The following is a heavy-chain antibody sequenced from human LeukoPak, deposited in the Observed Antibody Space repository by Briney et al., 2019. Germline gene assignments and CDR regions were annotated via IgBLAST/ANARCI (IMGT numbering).Heavy chain of an antibody. Sequence: GGSLRLSCAASGFTFSTFAMIWVRQPPGKGLEWVSSIFPSGGEIHYADSVRGRFTISRDNSKSTLSLQMDSLRAEDTAVYYCAGGVGIVGATTTHGDYWGQGTLVTVSS. CDR1: GFTFSTFA. CDR2: IFPSGGEI. D-gene: IGHD1-26*01. V-gene: IGHV3-23*01. J-gene: IGHJ4*02. CDR3: AGGVGIVGATTTHGDY.